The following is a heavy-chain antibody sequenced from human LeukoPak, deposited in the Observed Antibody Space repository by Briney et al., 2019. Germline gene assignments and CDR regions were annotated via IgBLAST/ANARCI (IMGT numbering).Heavy chain of an antibody. CDR2: IYYSGST. V-gene: IGHV4-59*01. J-gene: IGHJ4*02. Sequence: SETLSLTCTVSGGSISSYYWSWIRQPPGKGLEWIGYIYYSGSTNYNPSLKSRVTISVDTSKNQFSLKLSSVTAADTAVYYCAREGRDSSGYLLLDYWGQGTLVTVS. CDR1: GGSISSYY. CDR3: AREGRDSSGYLLLDY. D-gene: IGHD3-22*01.